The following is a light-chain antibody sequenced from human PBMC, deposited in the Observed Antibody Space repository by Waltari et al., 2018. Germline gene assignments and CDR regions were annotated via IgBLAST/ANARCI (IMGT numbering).Light chain of an antibody. J-gene: IGKJ4*01. Sequence: DIVMAQSPDSLALSLGERATISSTSSQTILSPTNRNSLAWYQQKPGQPPTLLIYWASTRQSGVPDRCSGRGSGTDFNLTIDGLQAEDVAIYYCHQYYTSPNTFGGGTQVEIK. V-gene: IGKV4-1*01. CDR3: HQYYTSPNT. CDR2: WAS. CDR1: QTILSPTNRNS.